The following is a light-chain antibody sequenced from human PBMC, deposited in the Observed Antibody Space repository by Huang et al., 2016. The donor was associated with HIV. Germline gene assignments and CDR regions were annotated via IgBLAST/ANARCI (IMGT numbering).Light chain of an antibody. V-gene: IGKV2-28*01. J-gene: IGKJ1*01. CDR2: LGS. CDR1: QSLLHSNGYNY. Sequence: DIVMTQSPLSMPVTPGEPASISCRSSQSLLHSNGYNYLDWYLQKPGQSPQLLIYLGSNRASGGPDRFSGSGSGTDFTLKISRVEAEDVWVYYCMQALQTPWTFGQGTKVEIK. CDR3: MQALQTPWT.